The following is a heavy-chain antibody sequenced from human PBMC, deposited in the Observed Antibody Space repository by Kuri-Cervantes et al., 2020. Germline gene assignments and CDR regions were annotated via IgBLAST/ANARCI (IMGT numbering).Heavy chain of an antibody. D-gene: IGHD3-22*01. V-gene: IGHV1-69*13. CDR1: GGTFSSYA. CDR3: ARDSVDYDSSGSFDY. Sequence: SVKVSCKASGGTFSSYAISWVRQAPGQGLEWMGGIIPIFGTANYAQKFQGRVTITADESTSTAYMELSSLRSEDTAVYYCARDSVDYDSSGSFDYWGQGTLVTVSS. CDR2: IIPIFGTA. J-gene: IGHJ4*02.